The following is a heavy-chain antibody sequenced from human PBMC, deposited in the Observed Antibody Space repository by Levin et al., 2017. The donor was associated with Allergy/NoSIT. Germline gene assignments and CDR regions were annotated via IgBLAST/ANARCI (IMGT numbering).Heavy chain of an antibody. CDR1: GGSISSSSYY. CDR2: IYYSGST. CDR3: ARWDSSSGFDY. Sequence: TSETLSLTCTVSGGSISSSSYYWGWIRQPPGKGLEWIGSIYYSGSTYYNPSLKSRVTISVDTSKNQFSLKLSSVTAADTAVYYCARWDSSSGFDYWGQGTLVTVSS. J-gene: IGHJ4*02. V-gene: IGHV4-39*01. D-gene: IGHD6-6*01.